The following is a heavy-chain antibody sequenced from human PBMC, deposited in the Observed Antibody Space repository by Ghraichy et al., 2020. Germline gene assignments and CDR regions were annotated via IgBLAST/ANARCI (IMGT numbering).Heavy chain of an antibody. CDR1: GFTFSSYS. D-gene: IGHD1-26*01. V-gene: IGHV3-21*01. J-gene: IGHJ4*02. Sequence: GGSLRLSCAASGFTFSSYSMNWVRQAPGKGLEWVSSISSSSSYIYYADSVKGRFTISRDNAKNSLYLQMNSLRAEDTAVYYCARLTSGSPESYWGQGTLVTVSS. CDR2: ISSSSSYI. CDR3: ARLTSGSPESY.